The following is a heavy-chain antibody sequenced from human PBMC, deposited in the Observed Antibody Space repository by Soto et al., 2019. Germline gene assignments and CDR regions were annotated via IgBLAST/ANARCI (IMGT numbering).Heavy chain of an antibody. V-gene: IGHV3-30*18. D-gene: IGHD1-1*01. J-gene: IGHJ6*02. CDR2: ISYDGRNK. CDR3: ANSLGNDLGGYYGMDV. CDR1: GFTFSSYG. Sequence: QVQLVESGGGVVQPGRSLRLSCAASGFTFSSYGMHWVRQAPGKGLEWVAVISYDGRNKYYADSVKVRFTISRDNSKNTLYLHMNSLRAEDTAVYYCANSLGNDLGGYYGMDVWGQGTTVTVSS.